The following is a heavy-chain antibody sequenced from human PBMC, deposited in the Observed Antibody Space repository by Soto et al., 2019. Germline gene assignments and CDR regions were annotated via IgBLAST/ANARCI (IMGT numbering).Heavy chain of an antibody. Sequence: KTSETLSLTCTVSGGSISRDDHYWSWIRQAPGRGLEWIGYIHSSGSIYYNPSLKSRATMSIDTAGNQFSLKVSSVTVADTAVYYCARDLDGLHDDTSGPFPRPGWGQGTLVTVSS. CDR3: ARDLDGLHDDTSGPFPRPG. V-gene: IGHV4-30-4*01. CDR1: GGSISRDDHY. J-gene: IGHJ1*01. D-gene: IGHD3-22*01. CDR2: IHSSGSI.